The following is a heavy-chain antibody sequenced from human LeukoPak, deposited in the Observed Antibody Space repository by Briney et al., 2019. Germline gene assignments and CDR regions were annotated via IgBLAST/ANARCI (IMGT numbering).Heavy chain of an antibody. V-gene: IGHV3-23*01. CDR1: GFSFSSYA. CDR2: ISGSGGST. D-gene: IGHD2-15*01. Sequence: AGSLRLSCEASGFSFSSYAMSWVRQAPGKGLEWVSAISGSGGSTYYADSVKGRFTIARDNSKNTLYLQMHSLRAEDTAVYYCAKDLLIQNVRLNYYSYGMEVWGQGTTVTVSS. J-gene: IGHJ6*02. CDR3: AKDLLIQNVRLNYYSYGMEV.